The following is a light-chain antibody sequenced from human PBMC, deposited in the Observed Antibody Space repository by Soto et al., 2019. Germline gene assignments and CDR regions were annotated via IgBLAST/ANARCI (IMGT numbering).Light chain of an antibody. CDR1: SSDVGDYHY. J-gene: IGLJ2*01. CDR3: SSYTSSSTVV. Sequence: QSALTQPASVSGSPGQSITISCIGTSSDVGDYHYVSWYQQHPGKAPKLMIYDVSNRPSGISNRFSGSKSANTASLTISGLQAEDEADYYCSSYTSSSTVVFGGGTKLTVL. CDR2: DVS. V-gene: IGLV2-14*01.